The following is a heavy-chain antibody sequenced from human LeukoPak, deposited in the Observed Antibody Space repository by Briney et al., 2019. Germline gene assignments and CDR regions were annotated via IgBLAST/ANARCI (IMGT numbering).Heavy chain of an antibody. J-gene: IGHJ4*02. CDR3: ARDQVRGSSSSYS. CDR1: GFTVSSNY. V-gene: IGHV3-53*01. CDR2: IYSGGST. D-gene: IGHD6-6*01. Sequence: GGSLRLSCAASGFTVSSNYMSWVRQAPGKGLEWVSVIYSGGSTYYSDSVKGRFTISRDNSKNTLYLQMNSLRAEDTAVYYCARDQVRGSSSSYSWGQGTLVTVSS.